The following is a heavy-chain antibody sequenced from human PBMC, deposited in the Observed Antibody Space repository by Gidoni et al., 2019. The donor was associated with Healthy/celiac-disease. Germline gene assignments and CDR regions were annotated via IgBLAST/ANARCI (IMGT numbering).Heavy chain of an antibody. CDR3: ARARSDYGDYSDYFDY. CDR2: TYDRSKWYN. CDR1: GDSVSRNSSA. D-gene: IGHD4-17*01. Sequence: QVQLQQSGPGLVKPSQTLSLTCAISGDSVSRNSSAWNWIRQSPSRVLEWLGRTYDRSKWYNDYAVSVKSRITINPDTSKNQFSLQLNSVTPEDTAVYYCARARSDYGDYSDYFDYWGQGTLVTVSS. J-gene: IGHJ4*02. V-gene: IGHV6-1*01.